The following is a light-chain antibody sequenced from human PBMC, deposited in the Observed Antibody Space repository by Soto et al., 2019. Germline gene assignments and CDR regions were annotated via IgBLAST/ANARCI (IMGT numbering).Light chain of an antibody. V-gene: IGLV2-8*01. CDR1: SNDFGGYNY. J-gene: IGLJ1*01. Sequence: QSVLTQPPSASGSPGQSVTISCTGTSNDFGGYNYVSWYQQHPGKAPKLIIFEVSERPSGVPDRFSGSKSGSTASLTVSGLQAEDEADYYCSSYGGGNYVFGTGTKLTVL. CDR2: EVS. CDR3: SSYGGGNYV.